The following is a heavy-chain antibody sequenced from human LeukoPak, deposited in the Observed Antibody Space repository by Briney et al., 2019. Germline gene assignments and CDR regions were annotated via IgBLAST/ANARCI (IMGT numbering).Heavy chain of an antibody. CDR1: GFTFSNAW. Sequence: PGGSLRLSCAASGFTFSNAWMSWVRQAPGKGLEWVSSISSSSSYIYYADSLKGRFTISRDNAKTSLYLQMNSLRAEDTAVYYCARDRLIYGDYGDAFDIWGQGTMVAVSS. D-gene: IGHD4-17*01. CDR2: ISSSSSYI. V-gene: IGHV3-21*01. CDR3: ARDRLIYGDYGDAFDI. J-gene: IGHJ3*02.